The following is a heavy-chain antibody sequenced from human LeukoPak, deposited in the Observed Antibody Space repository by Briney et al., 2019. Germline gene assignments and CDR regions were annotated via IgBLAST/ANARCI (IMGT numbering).Heavy chain of an antibody. D-gene: IGHD4-17*01. CDR3: ARTPTVTTH. V-gene: IGHV3-30*03. CDR2: ISYDGSNK. J-gene: IGHJ4*02. Sequence: QPGRSLRLSCAASGFTFSSYGMHWVRQAPGKGLEWVAVISYDGSNKYYADSVKGRFTISRDNSKNTLYLQMNSLRAEDTAVYYCARTPTVTTHWGQGTLVTVSS. CDR1: GFTFSSYG.